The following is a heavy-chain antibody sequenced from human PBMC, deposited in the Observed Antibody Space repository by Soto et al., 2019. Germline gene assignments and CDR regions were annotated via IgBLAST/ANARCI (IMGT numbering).Heavy chain of an antibody. CDR1: GYTFTSYG. CDR2: ISAYNGNT. Sequence: QVQLVQSGAEVKKPGASVKVSCKASGYTFTSYGISWVRQAPGQGLEWMGWISAYNGNTNYAQKLQGRVTMTTDTSTSTAYMELRSLRSDDTAVYYCARSRDDFRSGYSGSNWFDPWGQGTLVTVSS. V-gene: IGHV1-18*01. D-gene: IGHD3-3*01. J-gene: IGHJ5*02. CDR3: ARSRDDFRSGYSGSNWFDP.